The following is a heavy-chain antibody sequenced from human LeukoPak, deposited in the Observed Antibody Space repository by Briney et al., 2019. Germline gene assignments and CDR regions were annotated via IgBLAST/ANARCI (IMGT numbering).Heavy chain of an antibody. Sequence: GGSLRLSCAASGFTFSSYGMHWVRQAPGKGLEWVAVISYDGSNKYYADSVKGRFTISRDNSKNTLYLQMNSLRAEDTAVYYCATDPPGDIVVVTTTSRAYFDYWGQGSLVTVSS. CDR1: GFTFSSYG. V-gene: IGHV3-30*03. CDR2: ISYDGSNK. D-gene: IGHD2-2*01. J-gene: IGHJ4*02. CDR3: ATDPPGDIVVVTTTSRAYFDY.